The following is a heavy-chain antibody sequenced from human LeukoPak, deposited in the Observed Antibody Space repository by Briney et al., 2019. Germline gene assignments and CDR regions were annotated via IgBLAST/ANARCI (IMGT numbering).Heavy chain of an antibody. D-gene: IGHD3-3*01. V-gene: IGHV3-21*01. CDR2: ISSDSKYI. CDR1: GVTLSTYS. J-gene: IGHJ3*02. Sequence: PGGSLRLSCAVSGVTLSTYSMNWVRQAPGKGLEWVSAISSDSKYIYYADSLQGRFTISRDNAKNSLFLQMNSLRAEDTAVYYCARDEDWSGYYGAFDIWGQGTMVTVPS. CDR3: ARDEDWSGYYGAFDI.